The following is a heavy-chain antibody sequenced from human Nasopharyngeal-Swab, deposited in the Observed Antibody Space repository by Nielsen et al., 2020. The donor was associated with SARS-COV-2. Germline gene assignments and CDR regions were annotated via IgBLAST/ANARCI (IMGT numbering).Heavy chain of an antibody. V-gene: IGHV3-23*01. CDR1: GFTFSSYA. J-gene: IGHJ4*02. CDR3: AKDKQMATIAFDY. D-gene: IGHD5-24*01. Sequence: GESLKISCAASGFTFSSYAMSWVRQAPGKGLEWVSAISGSGGSTYYADSVKGRFTISRDNSKNTLYLQMNSLRAEETAVYYCAKDKQMATIAFDYWGQGTLVTVSS. CDR2: ISGSGGST.